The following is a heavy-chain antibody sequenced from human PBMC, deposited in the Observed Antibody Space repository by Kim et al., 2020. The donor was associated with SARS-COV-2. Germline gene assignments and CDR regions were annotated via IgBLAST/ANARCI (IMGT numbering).Heavy chain of an antibody. J-gene: IGHJ6*02. V-gene: IGHV3-48*03. Sequence: GGSLRLSCAASGFTFSSYEMNWVRQAPGKGLEWVSYISSSGSTIYYADSVNGRFTISRDNAKNSLYLQMNSLRAEDTAVYYCAREQYYDFWRGYFSYYYYGMAVGGQGTRV. CDR1: GFTFSSYE. CDR2: ISSSGSTI. CDR3: AREQYYDFWRGYFSYYYYGMAV. D-gene: IGHD3-3*01.